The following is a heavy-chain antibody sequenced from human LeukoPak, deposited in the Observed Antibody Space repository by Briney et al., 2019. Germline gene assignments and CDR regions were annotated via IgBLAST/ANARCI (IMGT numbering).Heavy chain of an antibody. V-gene: IGHV3-53*01. D-gene: IGHD2-2*01. J-gene: IGHJ4*02. Sequence: PGGSLRLSCAASGFTVSSNYMNWVRQAPGKGLEWVSVIYSGGSTYYADSVKGRFTISRDNSKNTLYLQMNSLRAEDTAVYYRARDGPVPTAMGFWGQGTLVTVSS. CDR3: ARDGPVPTAMGF. CDR2: IYSGGST. CDR1: GFTVSSNY.